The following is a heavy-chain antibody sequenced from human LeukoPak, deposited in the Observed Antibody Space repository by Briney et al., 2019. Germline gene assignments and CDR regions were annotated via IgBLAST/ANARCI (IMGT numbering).Heavy chain of an antibody. V-gene: IGHV1-46*01. CDR2: ISPSGGST. J-gene: IGHJ5*02. CDR3: ARESSSGWYTYWFDP. CDR1: GYTFTSNY. D-gene: IGHD6-19*01. Sequence: ASVKVSCKAFGYTFTSNYMHWVRQAPGQGPEWMGVISPSGGSTTYAQKFQGRVTMTRDTSISTAYMELSRLRSDDTAVYYCARESSSGWYTYWFDPWGQGTLVTVSS.